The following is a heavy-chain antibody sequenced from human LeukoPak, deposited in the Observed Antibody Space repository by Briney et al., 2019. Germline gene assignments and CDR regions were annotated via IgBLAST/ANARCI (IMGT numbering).Heavy chain of an antibody. CDR1: GGSFSGYY. CDR2: INHSGST. V-gene: IGHV4-34*01. J-gene: IGHJ6*03. Sequence: SETLSLTCAVYGGSFSGYYWSWIRQPPGKGLEWIGEINHSGSTNYNPSLKSRVTISVDTSKNQFSLKLSSVTAADTAVYYCARLKTYGSGSYYSNYYYYYYMDVWGKGTTVTISS. CDR3: ARLKTYGSGSYYSNYYYYYYMDV. D-gene: IGHD3-10*01.